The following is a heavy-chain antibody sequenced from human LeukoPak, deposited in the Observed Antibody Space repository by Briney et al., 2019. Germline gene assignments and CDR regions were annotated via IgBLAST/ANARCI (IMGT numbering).Heavy chain of an antibody. CDR2: IIPIFGTA. Sequence: GASVKVSCKASGGTFRSYAISWVRQAPGQGLEWMGGIIPIFGTANYAQKFQGRVTITADESTSTAYMELSSLRSEDTAVYYCARLPPGYYDSSGYQSPWGQGTLVTVSS. V-gene: IGHV1-69*13. J-gene: IGHJ5*02. CDR1: GGTFRSYA. D-gene: IGHD3-22*01. CDR3: ARLPPGYYDSSGYQSP.